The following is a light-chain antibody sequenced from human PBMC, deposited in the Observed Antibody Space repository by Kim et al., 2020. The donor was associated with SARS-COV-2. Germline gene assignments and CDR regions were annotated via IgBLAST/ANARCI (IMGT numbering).Light chain of an antibody. J-gene: IGKJ1*01. CDR1: QSISSY. Sequence: ASGGDRVTITCRASQSISSYLNWYQQKPGKAPRLLIYAASSLQGGVPSRFSGSGSGTDFTLTISSLQPEDFATYYCQQSYSTPWTFGQGTKVDIK. CDR3: QQSYSTPWT. CDR2: AAS. V-gene: IGKV1-39*01.